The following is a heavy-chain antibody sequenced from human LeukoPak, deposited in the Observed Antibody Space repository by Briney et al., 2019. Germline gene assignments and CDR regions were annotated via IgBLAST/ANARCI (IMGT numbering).Heavy chain of an antibody. J-gene: IGHJ4*02. Sequence: SETLSLTCTVSGGSLSSYYWSWIRQPPGKGLEWIGYIYYSGSTNYNPSLKSRVTISVDTAKNQFSLKLSSVTAADTAVYYCARAVAVYSFDYWGQGTLVTVSS. CDR2: IYYSGST. CDR3: ARAVAVYSFDY. CDR1: GGSLSSYY. D-gene: IGHD6-19*01. V-gene: IGHV4-59*01.